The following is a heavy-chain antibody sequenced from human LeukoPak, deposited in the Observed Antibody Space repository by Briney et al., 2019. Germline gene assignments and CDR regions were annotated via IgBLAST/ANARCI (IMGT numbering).Heavy chain of an antibody. V-gene: IGHV3-74*01. CDR3: AREPTVTTSWNYYYGMDV. CDR2: VSTDGSTT. CDR1: GFTFSSHR. D-gene: IGHD4-17*01. Sequence: QPGGSLRLSCAASGFTFSSHRMHWVRQAPGKGLVWVSCVSTDGSTTNYADSVKGRFTISRDNAKNTLYLQMNSLRAEDTAVYYCAREPTVTTSWNYYYGMDVWGQGTTVTVSS. J-gene: IGHJ6*02.